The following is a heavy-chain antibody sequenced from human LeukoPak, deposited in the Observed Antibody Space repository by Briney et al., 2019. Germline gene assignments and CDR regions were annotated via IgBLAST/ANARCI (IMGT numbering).Heavy chain of an antibody. CDR3: ARLGGYTYPDY. CDR1: GGSISSSSYY. Sequence: SETLSLTCTVSGGSISSSSYYWGWLRQPPGKGLEWLESIYYSGSTYYNPSLKSRVTISVDTSKNQLSLKLSSVTAADTAVYYCARLGGYTYPDYWGQGTLVTVSS. J-gene: IGHJ4*02. V-gene: IGHV4-39*01. CDR2: IYYSGST. D-gene: IGHD3-16*01.